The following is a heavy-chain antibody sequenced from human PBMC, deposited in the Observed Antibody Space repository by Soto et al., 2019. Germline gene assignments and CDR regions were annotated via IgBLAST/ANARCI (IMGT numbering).Heavy chain of an antibody. V-gene: IGHV4-30-2*01. CDR3: ARATYFYDGSGYRPPTSYYFDY. Sequence: LQLQESGSGLVKPSQTLSLTCAASGGSISSGGFSWSWIRQPPGKALEWIGYIYHRGNTYYNPSLKSRVTVSVDRSKNPFSLKLSSVTAADTAVYYCARATYFYDGSGYRPPTSYYFDYWGQGTLVTVSS. J-gene: IGHJ4*02. CDR2: IYHRGNT. CDR1: GGSISSGGFS. D-gene: IGHD3-22*01.